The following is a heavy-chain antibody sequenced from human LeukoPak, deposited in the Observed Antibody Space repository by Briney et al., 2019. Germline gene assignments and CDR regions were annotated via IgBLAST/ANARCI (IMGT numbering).Heavy chain of an antibody. J-gene: IGHJ4*02. Sequence: SETLSLTCAVSGGSISSNNWWGWVRQPPGKGLEWIGEIYHSGSPSYNPSLKSRVTISVDKSRNHFSLNLSSVTAADTAVYYCARVNINNWHSCDYWGQGTLVTVSS. CDR2: IYHSGSP. D-gene: IGHD1-1*01. CDR3: ARVNINNWHSCDY. CDR1: GGSISSNNW. V-gene: IGHV4-4*02.